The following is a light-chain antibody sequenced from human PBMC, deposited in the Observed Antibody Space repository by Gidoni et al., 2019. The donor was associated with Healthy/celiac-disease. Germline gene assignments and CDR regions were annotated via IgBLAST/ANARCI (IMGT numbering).Light chain of an antibody. CDR3: SSYAGSIL. V-gene: IGLV2-8*01. CDR2: EVS. J-gene: IGLJ3*02. Sequence: QSALTQPPSAPGPPGQSVTISCTGTSSDGGGFNYVSWYKQHPGKAPKPMIYEVSKRPSGVPDRFSGSKSGNTASLTVSGLQAEDEADYYCSSYAGSILFGGGTKLTVL. CDR1: SSDGGGFNY.